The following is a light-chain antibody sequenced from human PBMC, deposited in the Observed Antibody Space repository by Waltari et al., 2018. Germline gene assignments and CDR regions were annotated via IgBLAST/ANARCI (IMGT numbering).Light chain of an antibody. CDR3: QQSSHIPYT. CDR1: QNIRTR. J-gene: IGKJ2*01. CDR2: EVS. Sequence: DVQMTQSPSSLSASIADRATITCRASQNIRTRLIWYQQKPGRAPKVLIYEVSNLQSGVPSRFSGTGSGTDFTLTISSPQPEDSATYYCQQSSHIPYTFGQGTKLEIK. V-gene: IGKV1-39*01.